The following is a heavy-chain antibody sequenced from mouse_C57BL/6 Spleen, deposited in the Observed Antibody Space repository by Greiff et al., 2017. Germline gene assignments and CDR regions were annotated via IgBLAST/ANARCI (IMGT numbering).Heavy chain of an antibody. Sequence: EVMLVESGGGLVKPGGSLKLSCAASGFTFSDYGMHWVRQAPEKGLEWVAYISSGSSTIYYEDTVKGRFTISRYNAKNTLFLQMPSLRSDDTAMYYCWLLSFAMDYWGQGTSVTFAS. CDR1: GFTFSDYG. J-gene: IGHJ4*01. D-gene: IGHD2-3*01. V-gene: IGHV5-17*01. CDR2: ISSGSSTI. CDR3: WLLSFAMDY.